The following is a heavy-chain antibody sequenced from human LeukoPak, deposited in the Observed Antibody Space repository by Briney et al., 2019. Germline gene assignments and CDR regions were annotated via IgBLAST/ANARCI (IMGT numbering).Heavy chain of an antibody. D-gene: IGHD6-6*01. J-gene: IGHJ4*02. CDR1: GGSISSYY. Sequence: SETLSLTCTVSGGSISSYYWSWIRQPPGKGLEWIGYIYYSGSTNYNPSLKSRVTISVDTSKNQFSLKLSSVTAADAAVYYCARHAPRGEAARLGYFDYWGQGTLVTVSS. CDR3: ARHAPRGEAARLGYFDY. V-gene: IGHV4-59*08. CDR2: IYYSGST.